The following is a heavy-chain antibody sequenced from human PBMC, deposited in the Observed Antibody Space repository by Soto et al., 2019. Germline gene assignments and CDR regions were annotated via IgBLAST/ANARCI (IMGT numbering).Heavy chain of an antibody. CDR2: INPSGGST. V-gene: IGHV1-46*01. CDR1: GYTFTSYY. CDR3: ARVRGLGYSYGGLVDY. J-gene: IGHJ4*02. Sequence: ASVKVSCKASGYTFTSYYMHWVRQAPGQGLEWMGIINPSGGSTSYAQKFQGRVTMTRDTSTSTVYMELSSLRSEDTAVYYCARVRGLGYSYGGLVDYWGQGTLVTVSS. D-gene: IGHD5-18*01.